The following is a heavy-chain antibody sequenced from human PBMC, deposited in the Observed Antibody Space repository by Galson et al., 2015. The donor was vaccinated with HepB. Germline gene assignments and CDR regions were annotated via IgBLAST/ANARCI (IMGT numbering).Heavy chain of an antibody. Sequence: SVKVSCKASGGTFSSYTISWVRQAPGQGLEWMGRIIPILGIANYAQKFQGRVTITADKSTSTAYMELSSLRSEDTAVYYCARELVTARGGIFFQHWGQGTLVTVSS. D-gene: IGHD2-21*02. J-gene: IGHJ1*01. CDR2: IIPILGIA. V-gene: IGHV1-69*04. CDR1: GGTFSSYT. CDR3: ARELVTARGGIFFQH.